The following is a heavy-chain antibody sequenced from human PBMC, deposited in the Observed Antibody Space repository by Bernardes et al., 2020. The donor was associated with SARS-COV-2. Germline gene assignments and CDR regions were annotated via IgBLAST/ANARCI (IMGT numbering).Heavy chain of an antibody. CDR3: ARFVRTHIGMDV. J-gene: IGHJ6*02. V-gene: IGHV1-18*04. CDR2: ISGYNGNT. D-gene: IGHD2-21*01. CDR1: GYRFTRYG. Sequence: ASVKVSCKAAGYRFTRYGISWVRQAPGQGLEFMGWISGYNGNTNYAQKVQGRITLTTDTSTSTAYMELRSLRSDDTAVYYCARFVRTHIGMDVWGQGTTVTVSS.